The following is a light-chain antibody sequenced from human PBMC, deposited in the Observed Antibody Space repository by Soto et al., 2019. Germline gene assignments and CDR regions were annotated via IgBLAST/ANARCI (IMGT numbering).Light chain of an antibody. CDR2: DAS. Sequence: DIQITQSPSSLSASVGDRVTITCQASLDIDNYLNWYQQKPGEAPKLVIYDASILETGVPSRFSGSGSGTDFTFTISSLQPEDVATYYCQHYHNLPMYTFGQGTRLEIK. V-gene: IGKV1-33*01. J-gene: IGKJ2*01. CDR1: LDIDNY. CDR3: QHYHNLPMYT.